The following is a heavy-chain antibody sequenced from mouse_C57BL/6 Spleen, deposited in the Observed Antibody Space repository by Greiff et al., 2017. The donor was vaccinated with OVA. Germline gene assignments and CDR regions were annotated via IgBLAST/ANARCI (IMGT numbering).Heavy chain of an antibody. CDR1: GFTFSSYA. Sequence: EVQVVESGGGLVKPGGSLKLSCAASGFTFSSYAMSWVRQTPEKRLEWVATISDGGSYTYYPDNVKGRFTISRDNAKNNLYLQMSHLKSEDTAMYYCARAVVNWAFDSWGQGTTLTVST. CDR2: ISDGGSYT. D-gene: IGHD4-1*02. J-gene: IGHJ2*01. CDR3: ARAVVNWAFDS. V-gene: IGHV5-4*01.